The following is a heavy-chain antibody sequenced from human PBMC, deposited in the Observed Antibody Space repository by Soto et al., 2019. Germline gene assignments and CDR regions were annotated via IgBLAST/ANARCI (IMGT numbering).Heavy chain of an antibody. D-gene: IGHD3-10*01. J-gene: IGHJ6*02. CDR2: ISGSGGYT. CDR3: ARDFYYYGSGSYYSNYYYYYGMDV. CDR1: GFTFSSYA. Sequence: GGSLRLSCAASGFTFSSYAMSWVRQAPGKGLEWVSAISGSGGYTNYADSVKGRFTISRDNAKNSLYLQMNSLRAEDTAVYYCARDFYYYGSGSYYSNYYYYYGMDVWGQGTTVTVSS. V-gene: IGHV3-21*04.